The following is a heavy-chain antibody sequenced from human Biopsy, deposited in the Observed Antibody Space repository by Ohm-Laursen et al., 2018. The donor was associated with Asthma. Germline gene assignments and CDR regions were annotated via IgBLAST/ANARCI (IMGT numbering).Heavy chain of an antibody. CDR1: GVALSGYT. J-gene: IGHJ4*01. Sequence: GASVKVSCKVSGVALSGYTLEWVRQARGLGLEWIAWIVFASGATNYAQNFQDRLTVTRDMSAGSVSMELRGLSSTDTAVYYCAAGRTSLQGESLIWGQGTLVSVSS. CDR2: IVFASGAT. D-gene: IGHD2/OR15-2a*01. V-gene: IGHV1-58*01. CDR3: AAGRTSLQGESLI.